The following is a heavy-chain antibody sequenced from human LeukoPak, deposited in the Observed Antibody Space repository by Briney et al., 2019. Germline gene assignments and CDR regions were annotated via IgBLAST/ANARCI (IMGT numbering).Heavy chain of an antibody. CDR2: INPSGGST. Sequence: GASVKVSCKASGYTFTSYYMHWVRQAPGQGLEWMGIINPSGGSTSYAQKFQGRVTMTRDTSTSTVYMELSSLRSEDTAVYYCARDEPLPAAGGPFDYWCQGTLVTVSP. J-gene: IGHJ4*02. V-gene: IGHV1-46*01. CDR1: GYTFTSYY. D-gene: IGHD6-13*01. CDR3: ARDEPLPAAGGPFDY.